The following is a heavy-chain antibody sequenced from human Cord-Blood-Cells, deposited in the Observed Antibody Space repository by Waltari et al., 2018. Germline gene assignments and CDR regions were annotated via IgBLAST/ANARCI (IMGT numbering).Heavy chain of an antibody. CDR2: ISYDGSNK. V-gene: IGHV3-30-3*01. Sequence: QVQLVESGGGVVQPGRSLRLSCAASGFTFSSYAMHWFRQAPGKGLEWVAVISYDGSNKYYADSVKGRFTISRDNSKNTLYLQMNSLRAEDTAVYYCARDIGQLDRGVYYYYGMDVWGQGTTVTVSS. J-gene: IGHJ6*02. CDR1: GFTFSSYA. D-gene: IGHD6-6*01. CDR3: ARDIGQLDRGVYYYYGMDV.